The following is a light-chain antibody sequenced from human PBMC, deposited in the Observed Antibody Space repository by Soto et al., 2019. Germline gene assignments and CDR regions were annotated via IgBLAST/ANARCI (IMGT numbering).Light chain of an antibody. CDR2: SNN. V-gene: IGLV1-47*02. J-gene: IGLJ1*01. CDR1: SSNIGSNY. Sequence: QSVLPQPPSASGTPGHRVTISCSGSSSNIGSNYVYWYQQLPGTAPKLLIYSNNQRPSGVPDRFSGSKSGTSASLAISGLRSEDAADYYCAAWDDSLSGYYVFGTGTKVT. CDR3: AAWDDSLSGYYV.